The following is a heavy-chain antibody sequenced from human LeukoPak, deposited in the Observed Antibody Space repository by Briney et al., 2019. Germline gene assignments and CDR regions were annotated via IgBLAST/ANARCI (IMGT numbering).Heavy chain of an antibody. CDR3: ARHTGGNQNWFDP. CDR1: GGSISSSSYY. D-gene: IGHD4-23*01. Sequence: SETLSLTYTVSGGSISSSSYYWGWIRQPPGKGLEWIGSIYYSGSTYYNPSLKSRVTISVDTSKNQFSLKLSSVTAADTAVYYCARHTGGNQNWFDPWGQGTLVTVSS. J-gene: IGHJ5*02. V-gene: IGHV4-39*01. CDR2: IYYSGST.